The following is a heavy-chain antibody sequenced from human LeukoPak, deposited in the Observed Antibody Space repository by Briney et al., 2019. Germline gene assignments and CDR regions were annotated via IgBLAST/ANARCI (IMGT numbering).Heavy chain of an antibody. CDR1: GFTFSSYW. D-gene: IGHD1-26*01. CDR2: IASDGSST. Sequence: GGSLRLSCAASGFTFSSYWMNWVRQAPGKGLVWVSRIASDGSSTTYADSVKGRFTISRDNAKNSLYLQMNSLRDEDTAVYYCASSGSYRFDYWGQGTLVTVSS. CDR3: ASSGSYRFDY. J-gene: IGHJ4*02. V-gene: IGHV3-74*01.